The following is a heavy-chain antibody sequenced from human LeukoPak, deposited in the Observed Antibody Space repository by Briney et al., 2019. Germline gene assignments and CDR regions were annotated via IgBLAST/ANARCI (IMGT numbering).Heavy chain of an antibody. V-gene: IGHV1-18*01. J-gene: IGHJ6*03. CDR1: GYTFTSYG. D-gene: IGHD4-17*01. CDR3: ARDLSYGDYSYYYYYMDV. CDR2: ISAYNGNT. Sequence: GASVKVSYKASGYTFTSYGISWVRQAPGQGLEWMGWISAYNGNTNYAQKLQGRVTMTTDTSTSTAYMELRSLRSDDTAVYYCARDLSYGDYSYYYYYMDVWGKGTTVTVSS.